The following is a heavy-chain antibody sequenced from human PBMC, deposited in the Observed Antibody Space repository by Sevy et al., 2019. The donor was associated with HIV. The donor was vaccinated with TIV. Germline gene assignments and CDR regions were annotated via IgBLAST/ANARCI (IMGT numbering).Heavy chain of an antibody. J-gene: IGHJ6*02. CDR2: MSYDGSNK. CDR3: ARDARVNQDYYYYGMDV. CDR1: GFTFSSYA. D-gene: IGHD5-18*01. V-gene: IGHV3-30-3*01. Sequence: GGSLRLSCAASGFTFSSYAMHWVRQAPGKGLEWVAVMSYDGSNKYYADSVKGRFTISRDNSKNTLYLQMNSLRAEDTAVYYCARDARVNQDYYYYGMDVWGQGTTVTVSS.